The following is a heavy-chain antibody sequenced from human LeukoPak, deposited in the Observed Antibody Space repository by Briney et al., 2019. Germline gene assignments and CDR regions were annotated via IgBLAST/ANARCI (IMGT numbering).Heavy chain of an antibody. J-gene: IGHJ3*02. V-gene: IGHV3-33*01. CDR3: ARGPGPNYYGSSGYFGFDAFDI. CDR1: GFTFSSYG. Sequence: PGGSLRLSCAASGFTFSSYGMHWVRQAPGKGLEWVAVIWYDGSNKYYADSVKGRFTISRDNSKNTLYLQMNSLRAEDTAVYYCARGPGPNYYGSSGYFGFDAFDIWGQGTMVTVSS. CDR2: IWYDGSNK. D-gene: IGHD3-22*01.